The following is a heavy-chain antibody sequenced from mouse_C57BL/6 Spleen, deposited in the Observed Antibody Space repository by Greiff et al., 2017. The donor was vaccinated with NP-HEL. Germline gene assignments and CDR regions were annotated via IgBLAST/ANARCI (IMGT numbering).Heavy chain of an antibody. J-gene: IGHJ1*03. CDR1: GYTFTSYW. CDR3: TRGGSDEGYFDV. CDR2: IYPGNSDT. Sequence: EVQLQQSGTVLARPGALVKMSCKTSGYTFTSYWMHWVKQRPGQGLEWIGAIYPGNSDTSYNQKFKGKAKLTAVTSASTAYMELSSLTNEDSAVYYCTRGGSDEGYFDVWGTGTTVTVSS. V-gene: IGHV1-5*01.